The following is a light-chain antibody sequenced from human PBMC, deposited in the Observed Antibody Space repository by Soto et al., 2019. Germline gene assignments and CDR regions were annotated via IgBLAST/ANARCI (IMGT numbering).Light chain of an antibody. CDR2: QDS. J-gene: IGLJ2*01. CDR3: QAWDSSTAVV. V-gene: IGLV3-1*01. Sequence: SYELTQPPSVSVSPVQTASITCSGEKLGDKYACWYQQNPGQSPVLVIYQDSKRPSGIPERFYGSNSGNTATLTISGTQAMDEADYYCQAWDSSTAVVFGGGTKVNVL. CDR1: KLGDKY.